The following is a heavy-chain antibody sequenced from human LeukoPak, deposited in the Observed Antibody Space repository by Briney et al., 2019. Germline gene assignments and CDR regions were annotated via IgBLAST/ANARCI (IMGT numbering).Heavy chain of an antibody. V-gene: IGHV4-59*08. CDR3: ARHPYYYDSSGLNWFDP. CDR1: GGSISSYY. J-gene: IGHJ5*02. CDR2: IYYSGSS. Sequence: SQTLSLTCTVSGGSISSYYWSWIRQPPGKGLEWIGYIYYSGSSNYNPSLKSRVTISVDTSKNQFSLKLSSVTAADTAVYYCARHPYYYDSSGLNWFDPWGQATLVTVSS. D-gene: IGHD3-22*01.